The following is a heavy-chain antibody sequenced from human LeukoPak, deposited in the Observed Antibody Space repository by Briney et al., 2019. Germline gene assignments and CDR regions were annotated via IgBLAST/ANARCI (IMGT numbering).Heavy chain of an antibody. J-gene: IGHJ4*02. CDR1: GFTFDDYA. Sequence: PGRSLRLSCAASGFTFDDYAMHWVRQAPGKGLEWVSGISWNSGSIGYADSVKGRFTISRDNAKNSLYLQMNSLRAEDTALYYCAKGPASRFGEFDYWGQGTLVTVSS. V-gene: IGHV3-9*01. D-gene: IGHD3-10*01. CDR2: ISWNSGSI. CDR3: AKGPASRFGEFDY.